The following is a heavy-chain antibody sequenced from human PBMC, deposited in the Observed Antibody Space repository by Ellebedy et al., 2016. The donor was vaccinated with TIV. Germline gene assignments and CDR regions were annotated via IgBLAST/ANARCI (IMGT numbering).Heavy chain of an antibody. CDR2: ISYDGSNK. CDR1: GFTFSSYG. J-gene: IGHJ4*02. Sequence: GESLKISCAASGFTFSSYGMHWVRQAPGKGLEWVAVISYDGSNKYYADSVKGRFTISRDNSKNTLYLQMNSLRAEDTAVYYCARGSSGWTIFDYWGQGTLVTVSS. CDR3: ARGSSGWTIFDY. D-gene: IGHD6-19*01. V-gene: IGHV3-30*03.